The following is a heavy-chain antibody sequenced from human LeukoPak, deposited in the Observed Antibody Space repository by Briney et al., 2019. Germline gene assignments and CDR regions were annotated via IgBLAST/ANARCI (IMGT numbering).Heavy chain of an antibody. J-gene: IGHJ6*02. V-gene: IGHV4-59*08. CDR3: ARISGWTDYYYGMDD. D-gene: IGHD6-19*01. CDR1: GGSISSYY. Sequence: SETLSLTCTVSGGSISSYYWSWIRQPPGKGLEWIGYIYYSGSTNYNPSLKSRVTISVDTSKNQFSLKLSSVTAADTAVYYCARISGWTDYYYGMDDWGQGTTVTVSS. CDR2: IYYSGST.